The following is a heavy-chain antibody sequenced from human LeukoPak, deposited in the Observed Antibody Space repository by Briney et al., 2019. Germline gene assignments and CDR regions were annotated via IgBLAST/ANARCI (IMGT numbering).Heavy chain of an antibody. Sequence: PGGSLTHSCAASGFTFSSYGIHWVRQAPGKGLEWVAFIRYDGSNKYYADSVKGRFTISRDNSKTTLYLQMNSLRAEDTAVYYCAKRTARGNDLDYWGRGTLVTVSS. CDR3: AKRTARGNDLDY. D-gene: IGHD1-1*01. CDR2: IRYDGSNK. J-gene: IGHJ4*01. CDR1: GFTFSSYG. V-gene: IGHV3-30*02.